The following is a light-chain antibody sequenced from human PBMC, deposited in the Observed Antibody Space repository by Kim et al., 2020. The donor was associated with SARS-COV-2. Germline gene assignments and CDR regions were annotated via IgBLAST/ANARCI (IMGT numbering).Light chain of an antibody. J-gene: IGKJ2*01. CDR2: DAS. Sequence: ERPALSCRASQSISTDLAWYQQKPGQAPRHLSFDASNRGNGIPARCSGSGSGTDFTLTISSLESEDCAVYYGQQRFTWSTFGQGTKLEI. V-gene: IGKV3-11*01. CDR1: QSISTD. CDR3: QQRFTWST.